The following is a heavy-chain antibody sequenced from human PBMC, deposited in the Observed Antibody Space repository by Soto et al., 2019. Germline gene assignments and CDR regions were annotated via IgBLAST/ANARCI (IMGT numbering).Heavy chain of an antibody. Sequence: QVQLVESGGGVVQPGRSLRLSCAASGFTFSSYGMHWVRQAPGKGLEWVAVISYDGSNKYYADSVKGRFTISRDNSKNTPYLQMNSLRTEDTAVYYCAKDALIAAAGTLMYWGQGTLVTVSS. CDR2: ISYDGSNK. D-gene: IGHD6-13*01. CDR1: GFTFSSYG. V-gene: IGHV3-30*18. CDR3: AKDALIAAAGTLMY. J-gene: IGHJ4*02.